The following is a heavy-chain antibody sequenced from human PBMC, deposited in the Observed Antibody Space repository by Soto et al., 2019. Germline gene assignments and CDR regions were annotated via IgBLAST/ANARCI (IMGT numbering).Heavy chain of an antibody. D-gene: IGHD3-22*01. CDR3: TTDSLGYYYDSSLAGDAFDI. Sequence: PXGSLRLAFAASGFTFGNACMSWVRQAPGKGLEWVGRIKIKTDGVTTDYAAPVKGRFTISRDDSKNTLYLQMNSLKTEETAVYYCTTDSLGYYYDSSLAGDAFDIWGQGTMVTVPS. V-gene: IGHV3-15*01. CDR2: IKIKTDGVTT. J-gene: IGHJ3*02. CDR1: GFTFGNAC.